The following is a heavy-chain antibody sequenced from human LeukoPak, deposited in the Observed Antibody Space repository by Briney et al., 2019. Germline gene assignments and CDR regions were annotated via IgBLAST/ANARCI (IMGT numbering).Heavy chain of an antibody. D-gene: IGHD1-26*01. Sequence: QPGGSLRLSCAPSGFTFSSYAMSWVRQAPGKGLEWVSVISGSGGSTYYADSVKGRFTISRDNSKNTLYLQMNSLRAEDTAVYYCACPQWELRRGGGYYFDYWGQGTLVTVSS. CDR1: GFTFSSYA. CDR2: ISGSGGST. CDR3: ACPQWELRRGGGYYFDY. V-gene: IGHV3-23*01. J-gene: IGHJ4*02.